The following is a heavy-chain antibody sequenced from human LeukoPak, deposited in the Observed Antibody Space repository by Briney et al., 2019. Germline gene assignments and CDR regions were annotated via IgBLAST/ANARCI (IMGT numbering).Heavy chain of an antibody. V-gene: IGHV3-66*01. CDR1: GFTVSTNY. CDR2: IYSGGST. D-gene: IGHD5-18*01. CDR3: AREVRGYNYGYDFDY. Sequence: GGSLRLSCAASGFTVSTNYMSWVRQAPGKGLEWVSVIYSGGSTFYADSVKGRFIISRDNSKNTVYLQMNSLRAEDTAVYCCAREVRGYNYGYDFDYWGQGTLVTVSS. J-gene: IGHJ4*02.